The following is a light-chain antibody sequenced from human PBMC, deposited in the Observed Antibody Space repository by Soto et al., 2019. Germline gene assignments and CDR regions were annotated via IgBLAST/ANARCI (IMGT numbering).Light chain of an antibody. CDR3: QQYDISPRT. CDR1: QSLNSFY. Sequence: EIVLTQSPGTLSLSPGERATLSCRASQSLNSFYLAWYQQKPGQAPRLLIYGSSNRATGIPDRFSGSGSGTDFTLTISIRDPEDFAVYYCQQYDISPRTFGQGTKVEVK. V-gene: IGKV3-20*01. J-gene: IGKJ1*01. CDR2: GSS.